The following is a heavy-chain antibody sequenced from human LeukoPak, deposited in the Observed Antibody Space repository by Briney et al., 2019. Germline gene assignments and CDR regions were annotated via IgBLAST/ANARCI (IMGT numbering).Heavy chain of an antibody. Sequence: SETLSLTCTVSGGSISSSSYYWGWIRQPPGKGLEWIGSIYYSGSTYYNPSLKSRVTISVGTSKNQFSLKLSSVTAADTAVYYCAMPAYYYDSSGYSYWGQGTLVTVSS. CDR1: GGSISSSSYY. CDR3: AMPAYYYDSSGYSY. J-gene: IGHJ4*02. D-gene: IGHD3-22*01. CDR2: IYYSGST. V-gene: IGHV4-39*01.